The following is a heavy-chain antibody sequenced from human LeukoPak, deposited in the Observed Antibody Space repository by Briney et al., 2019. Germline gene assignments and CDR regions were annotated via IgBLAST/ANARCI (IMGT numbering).Heavy chain of an antibody. J-gene: IGHJ4*02. CDR2: ITYNSGTI. CDR3: ARDSGYSYADDY. CDR1: GFTFRIYA. D-gene: IGHD5-18*01. Sequence: GGSLRLSCAASGFTFRIYAMQWVRQAPGKGLEWVSYITYNSGTIFYADSVKGRFTISRDNAKDSLYLQMSSLRDEDTAVYYCARDSGYSYADDYWGQGTLVTVSS. V-gene: IGHV3-48*02.